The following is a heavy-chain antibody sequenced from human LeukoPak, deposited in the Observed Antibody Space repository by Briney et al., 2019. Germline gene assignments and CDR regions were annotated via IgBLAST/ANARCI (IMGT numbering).Heavy chain of an antibody. CDR1: GYSFTSLW. J-gene: IGHJ4*02. Sequence: GESLKISCTASGYSFTSLWIGWVRQMPGKGLEWMGIIYPADSDTRYSPSFQAQVTISADKSISTAYLQWSSLEASDTAMYYCARLHRSGYYYFDYWGQGTLVTVSS. V-gene: IGHV5-51*01. D-gene: IGHD3-22*01. CDR2: IYPADSDT. CDR3: ARLHRSGYYYFDY.